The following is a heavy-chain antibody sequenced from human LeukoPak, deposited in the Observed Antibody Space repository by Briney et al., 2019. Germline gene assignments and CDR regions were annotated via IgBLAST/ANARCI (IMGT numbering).Heavy chain of an antibody. CDR1: GFTFSSYE. V-gene: IGHV3-48*03. CDR3: ARETYELNAFDI. CDR2: ISSSGGTI. J-gene: IGHJ3*02. D-gene: IGHD3-22*01. Sequence: GGSLRLSCAASGFTFSSYEMNWVRQAPGKGLEWVSYISSSGGTISHADSVKGRFTISRDNAKNSLYLQMNSLRAEDTAVYYCARETYELNAFDIWGQGTMVTVSS.